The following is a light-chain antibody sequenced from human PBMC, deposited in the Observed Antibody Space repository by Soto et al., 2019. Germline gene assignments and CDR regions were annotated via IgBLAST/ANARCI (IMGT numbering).Light chain of an antibody. CDR1: LSVSVY. V-gene: IGKV3-11*01. CDR2: DAS. Sequence: VLTQSPATLSLSPGARPTLSCRTSLSVSVYLDWYQQKPGQAPRLLISDASNRATGIPARFSGSGSGTAFSLTISSLEPEDFVVYDCHQRQYWPPITCGQGKRREIK. CDR3: HQRQYWPPIT. J-gene: IGKJ5*01.